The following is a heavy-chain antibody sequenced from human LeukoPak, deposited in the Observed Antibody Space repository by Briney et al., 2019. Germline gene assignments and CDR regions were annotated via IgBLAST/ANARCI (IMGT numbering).Heavy chain of an antibody. CDR1: GYTFTSYA. V-gene: IGHV1-3*01. CDR2: INAGNGNT. CDR3: AREAYDYVWGSYRVNWFDP. J-gene: IGHJ5*02. D-gene: IGHD3-16*02. Sequence: ASVKVSCKASGYTFTSYAMHWVRQAPGQRLEWMGWINAGNGNTKYSQKFQGRVTITRGTSASTAYMELSSLRSEDTAVYYCAREAYDYVWGSYRVNWFDPWGQGTLVTVSS.